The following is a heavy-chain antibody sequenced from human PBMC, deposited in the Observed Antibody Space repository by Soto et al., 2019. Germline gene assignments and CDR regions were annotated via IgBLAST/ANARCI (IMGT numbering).Heavy chain of an antibody. CDR2: IYYSGST. V-gene: IGHV4-59*01. CDR3: ARYGSGSSVWFDP. J-gene: IGHJ5*02. Sequence: SETLSLTCAVSGGSMSSYYWSWIRQPPGKGLEWIGYIYYSGSTIYNPSLKSRVTISVDTSKNQFSLKLSSVTAADTAVYYCARYGSGSSVWFDPWAQGTLVNVSS. D-gene: IGHD3-10*01. CDR1: GGSMSSYY.